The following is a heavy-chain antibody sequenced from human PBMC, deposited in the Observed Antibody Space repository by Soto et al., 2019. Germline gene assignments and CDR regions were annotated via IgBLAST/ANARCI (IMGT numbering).Heavy chain of an antibody. D-gene: IGHD6-19*01. J-gene: IGHJ4*02. Sequence: GESLKISCKGSGYNFASYWIGWVRQMPGKDLEWMGIIYPGDSETRYSPSFQGQVIFSADKSISTAYLQWSSLRASDTAMYYCARRGSGWYLFDYWGQGTLVTVSS. V-gene: IGHV5-51*01. CDR3: ARRGSGWYLFDY. CDR2: IYPGDSET. CDR1: GYNFASYW.